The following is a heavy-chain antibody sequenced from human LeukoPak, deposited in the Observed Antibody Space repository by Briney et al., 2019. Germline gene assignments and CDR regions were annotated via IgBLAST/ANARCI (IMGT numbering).Heavy chain of an antibody. D-gene: IGHD6-13*01. CDR1: GFTLSDYY. V-gene: IGHV3-11*01. CDR2: ISSSGSTI. CDR3: ARVDYSSSLDY. J-gene: IGHJ4*02. Sequence: GGSLRLSCAASGFTLSDYYMSWIRQAPGKGLEWVSYISSSGSTIYYADSVKGRFTISRDNAKNSLYLQMNSLRAEDTAVYYCARVDYSSSLDYWGQGTLVTVSS.